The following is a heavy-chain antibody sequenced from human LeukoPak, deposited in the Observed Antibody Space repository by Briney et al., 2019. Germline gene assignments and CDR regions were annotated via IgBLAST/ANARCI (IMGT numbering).Heavy chain of an antibody. V-gene: IGHV4-59*08. CDR2: IYYSGST. J-gene: IGHJ6*02. Sequence: PSETLSLTCTVSGGSISSYYWSWIRQPPGKGLEWIGYIYYSGSTNYNPSLKSRVTISVDTSKNQFSLKLSSVTAADTAVYYCARHWGQYSSGYYYYYYGMDVWGQGTTVTVSS. D-gene: IGHD6-19*01. CDR1: GGSISSYY. CDR3: ARHWGQYSSGYYYYYYGMDV.